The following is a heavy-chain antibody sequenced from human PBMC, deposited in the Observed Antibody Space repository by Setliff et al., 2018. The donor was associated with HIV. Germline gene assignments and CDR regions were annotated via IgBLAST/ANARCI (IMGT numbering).Heavy chain of an antibody. Sequence: ASETLSLTCTVSGASVSTYYWSWIRQPAGKGLEWIGRIYGSGTINYNPYLKSRVITSVDTSKNVFSLKLTSLTAADTAVYYCARSLGITYFDPWGRGTLVTVSS. CDR1: GASVSTYY. CDR3: ARSLGITYFDP. J-gene: IGHJ2*01. D-gene: IGHD7-27*01. CDR2: IYGSGTI. V-gene: IGHV4-4*07.